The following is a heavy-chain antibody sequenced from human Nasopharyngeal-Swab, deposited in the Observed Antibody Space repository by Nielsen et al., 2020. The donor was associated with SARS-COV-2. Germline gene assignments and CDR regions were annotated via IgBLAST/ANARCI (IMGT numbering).Heavy chain of an antibody. V-gene: IGHV3-53*01. CDR1: GFTVSSNY. D-gene: IGHD2-15*01. CDR2: IYSGGST. Sequence: GESLKISCAASGFTVSSNYMSWVRQAPGKGLEWVSVIYSGGSTYYADPVKGRFTISRDNSKNTLYLQMNSLRAEDTAVYYCARGYCSGGSCYSLSPGSILDYWGQGTLVTVSS. CDR3: ARGYCSGGSCYSLSPGSILDY. J-gene: IGHJ4*02.